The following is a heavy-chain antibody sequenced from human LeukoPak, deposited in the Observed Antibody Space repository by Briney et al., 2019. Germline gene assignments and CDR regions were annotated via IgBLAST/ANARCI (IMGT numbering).Heavy chain of an antibody. CDR3: ARRGYSSSWYWEHYFYY. CDR1: GGSISSYY. D-gene: IGHD6-13*01. V-gene: IGHV4-59*01. CDR2: IYYSGST. J-gene: IGHJ4*02. Sequence: PSETLSLTCTVSGGSISSYYWSWIRQPPGKGLEWIGYIYYSGSTNYNPSLKSRVTISVDTSKNQFSLKLSSVTAADTAVYYCARRGYSSSWYWEHYFYYWGQGTLVTVSS.